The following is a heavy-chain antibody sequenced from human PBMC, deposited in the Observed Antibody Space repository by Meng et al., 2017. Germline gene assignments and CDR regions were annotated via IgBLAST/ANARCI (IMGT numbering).Heavy chain of an antibody. CDR1: GGSISSSSYY. CDR2: IYYSGST. J-gene: IGHJ4*02. V-gene: IGHV4-39*07. Sequence: SETLSLTCTVSGGSISSSSYYWGWIRQPPGKGLEWIGSIYYSGSTYYNPSLKSRVTISVDTSKNQFSLKLSSVTAADTAVYYCARGRRVFSRNFDYWGQGTLVTVSS. CDR3: ARGRRVFSRNFDY.